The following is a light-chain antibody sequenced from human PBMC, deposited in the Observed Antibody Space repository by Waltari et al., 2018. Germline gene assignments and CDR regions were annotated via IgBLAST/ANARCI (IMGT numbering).Light chain of an antibody. Sequence: SYALAQPPSVSVAPGQTAKITCGGDNNGYKGVHWYQQKPGQAPLLVSCDDYDRPAGIPGLFCGSTAGNTATLTISSGEAGEEADYYCQVWDKSSDHVVFGGGTKLTVL. CDR1: NNGYKG. J-gene: IGLJ3*02. CDR3: QVWDKSSDHVV. V-gene: IGLV3-21*02. CDR2: DDY.